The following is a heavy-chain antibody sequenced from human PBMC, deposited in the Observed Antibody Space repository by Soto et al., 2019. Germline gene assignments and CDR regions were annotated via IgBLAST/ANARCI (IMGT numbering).Heavy chain of an antibody. V-gene: IGHV1-69*02. J-gene: IGHJ4*02. CDR3: ARGVVVTGLDY. Sequence: QVQLVQSGAEVKKPGSSVKVSCKASGGTFSSYTISWVRQAPGQGLEWMGRIIPILGIANYAQKFQGRVTITADKSTSTAYMELSSLRSEDTAVYYCARGVVVTGLDYWGQGTLVTVSS. CDR1: GGTFSSYT. D-gene: IGHD2-21*02. CDR2: IIPILGIA.